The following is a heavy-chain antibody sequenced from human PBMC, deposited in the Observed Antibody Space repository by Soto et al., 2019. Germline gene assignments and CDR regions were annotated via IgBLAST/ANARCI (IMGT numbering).Heavy chain of an antibody. CDR1: GCSISSGGYY. CDR2: IYYSGST. J-gene: IGHJ4*02. V-gene: IGHV4-31*03. CDR3: ARISLSGYSGYDQSYYFDY. Sequence: SETLSLTCTVSGCSISSGGYYWSWIRQHPGKGLEWIGYIYYSGSTYYNPSLKSRVTISVDTSKNQFSLKLSSVTAADTAVYYCARISLSGYSGYDQSYYFDYWGQGTLVTVSS. D-gene: IGHD5-12*01.